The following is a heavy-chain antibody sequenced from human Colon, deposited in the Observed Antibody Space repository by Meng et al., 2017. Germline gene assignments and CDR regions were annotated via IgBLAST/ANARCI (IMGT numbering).Heavy chain of an antibody. CDR3: ARPLYSGNNRRGYLGY. Sequence: ASVKVSCKASGYIFTGYYIQWIRQAPGQGLESMGWINPNNGDTNSAQKFQGRVTMTRDTSNTTAYLELRSLRSDDTAVYYCARPLYSGNNRRGYLGYWGQGKLVNGAS. CDR2: INPNNGDT. V-gene: IGHV1-2*02. CDR1: GYIFTGYY. J-gene: IGHJ4*02. D-gene: IGHD5-12*01.